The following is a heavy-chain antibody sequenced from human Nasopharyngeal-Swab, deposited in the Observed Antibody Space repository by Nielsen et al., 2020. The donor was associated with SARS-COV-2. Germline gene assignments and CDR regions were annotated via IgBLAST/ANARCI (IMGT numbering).Heavy chain of an antibody. CDR2: IRYDGSNK. CDR1: GFTFSSYG. V-gene: IGHV3-30*02. Sequence: GESLKISCAASGFTFSSYGMHWVRQAPGKGLEWVAFIRYDGSNKYYADSVKGRFTISRDNSKNTLYLQMNSLRAEDTAVYYYAKDGDRDGYGDFCLDYWGQGTLVTVSS. J-gene: IGHJ4*02. CDR3: AKDGDRDGYGDFCLDY. D-gene: IGHD4-17*01.